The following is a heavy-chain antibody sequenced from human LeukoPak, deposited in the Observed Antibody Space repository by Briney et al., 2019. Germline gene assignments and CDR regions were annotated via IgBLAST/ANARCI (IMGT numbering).Heavy chain of an antibody. Sequence: GGSLRLSCAASGFTFSSYAMHWVRQAPGKGLEWVSAISGSGGSTYYADSVKGRFTISRDNSKNTLYLQMNSLRAEDTAVYYCAKRLYCSGGSCPYYFDYWGQGTLVTVSS. CDR2: ISGSGGST. J-gene: IGHJ4*02. CDR1: GFTFSSYA. V-gene: IGHV3-23*01. D-gene: IGHD2-15*01. CDR3: AKRLYCSGGSCPYYFDY.